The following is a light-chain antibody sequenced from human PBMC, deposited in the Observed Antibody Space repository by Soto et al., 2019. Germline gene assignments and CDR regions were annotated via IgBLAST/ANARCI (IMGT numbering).Light chain of an antibody. CDR1: QSVSSSY. CDR2: DAS. J-gene: IGKJ1*01. Sequence: ETVLTQSPVTLSLSPGHRATLSCMASQSVSSSYLAWYQQKPGQAPRLLIYDASRRATGIPDRFSGSGSGTDFTLTISRLEPEDFAVYYCQQYGSTPRTFGQGTKVDIK. CDR3: QQYGSTPRT. V-gene: IGKV3-20*01.